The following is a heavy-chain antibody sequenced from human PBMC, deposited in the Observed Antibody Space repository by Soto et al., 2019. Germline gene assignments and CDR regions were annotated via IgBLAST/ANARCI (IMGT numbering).Heavy chain of an antibody. Sequence: SVKVSWKASGGTFSIYAISWVRQAPGQGLEWMGGIIPIFGTANYAQKFQGRVTITADESTSTAYMELSSLRSEDTAVYYCARERSLQLEPSDYFDYWGQGTLVTVSS. CDR3: ARERSLQLEPSDYFDY. CDR1: GGTFSIYA. J-gene: IGHJ4*02. V-gene: IGHV1-69*13. D-gene: IGHD1-1*01. CDR2: IIPIFGTA.